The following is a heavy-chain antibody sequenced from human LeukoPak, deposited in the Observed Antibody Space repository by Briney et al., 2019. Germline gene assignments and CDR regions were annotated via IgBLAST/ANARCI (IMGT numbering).Heavy chain of an antibody. D-gene: IGHD3-3*01. CDR1: GGSISSYY. V-gene: IGHV4-59*01. CDR2: IYYSGST. CDR3: ARSFGVVTSYAFDI. J-gene: IGHJ3*02. Sequence: SETLSLTCTVSGGSISSYYWSWIRQPPGKGLEWIGYIYYSGSTNYNPSLKSRVTISADTSKNQFSLKLSSVTAADTAVYYCARSFGVVTSYAFDIWGQGTMVTVSS.